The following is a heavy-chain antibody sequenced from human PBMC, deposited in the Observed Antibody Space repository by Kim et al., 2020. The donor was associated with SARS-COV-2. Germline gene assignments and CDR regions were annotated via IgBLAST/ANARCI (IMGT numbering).Heavy chain of an antibody. V-gene: IGHV3-66*01. J-gene: IGHJ4*02. Sequence: GGSLRLSCAASGFTVSSNYMSWVRQAPGKGLEWVSVIYSGGSTYYADSVKGRFTISRDNSKNTLYLQMNSLRAEDTAVYYCARGGRQKYSSGCYPIWGQGTLVTVSS. CDR2: IYSGGST. CDR3: ARGGRQKYSSGCYPI. D-gene: IGHD6-19*01. CDR1: GFTVSSNY.